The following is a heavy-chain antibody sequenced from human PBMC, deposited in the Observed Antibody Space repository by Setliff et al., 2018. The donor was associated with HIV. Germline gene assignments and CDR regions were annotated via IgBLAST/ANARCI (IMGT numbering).Heavy chain of an antibody. CDR3: AREPIGGDDAFDI. CDR2: INPGNGNT. V-gene: IGHV1-3*01. D-gene: IGHD2-21*02. Sequence: ASVKVSCKASGYTFTNYAIHWVRQAPGQRPEWMGWINPGNGNTKYSQKFQGRVTITRDTSATTAYMELSSLRSEDTAIFYCAREPIGGDDAFDIWGQGTMVT. CDR1: GYTFTNYA. J-gene: IGHJ3*02.